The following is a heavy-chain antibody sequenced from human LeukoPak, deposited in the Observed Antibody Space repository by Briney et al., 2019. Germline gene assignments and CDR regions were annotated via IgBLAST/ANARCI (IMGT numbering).Heavy chain of an antibody. D-gene: IGHD3-22*01. V-gene: IGHV3-23*01. CDR3: AKGLNYESSAAFDY. CDR1: GFAFSSYA. CDR2: ISGSGGST. Sequence: GGSLRLSCTASGFAFSSYATTWVRQAPGKGLEWVSGISGSGGSTYYADSVKGRFTISRDNSWNTLYLQMNSLRAADTAVYYCAKGLNYESSAAFDYWGQGTLVTVSS. J-gene: IGHJ4*02.